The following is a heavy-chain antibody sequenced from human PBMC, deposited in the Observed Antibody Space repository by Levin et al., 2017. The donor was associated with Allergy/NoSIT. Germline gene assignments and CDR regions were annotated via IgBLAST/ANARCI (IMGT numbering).Heavy chain of an antibody. CDR3: ARFPPTYHPLENPPKDFDYGLDV. D-gene: IGHD5-24*01. Sequence: GGSLRLSCKASGSTFTGYYVHWVRQAPGQGLEWMGWIDPFSGDTNYAQKFQGKVTMTRDTMNTAYLELSRLRSDDTAVYYCARFPPTYHPLENPPKDFDYGLDVWGQGTTVIVSS. J-gene: IGHJ6*02. CDR2: IDPFSGDT. CDR1: GSTFTGYY. V-gene: IGHV1-2*02.